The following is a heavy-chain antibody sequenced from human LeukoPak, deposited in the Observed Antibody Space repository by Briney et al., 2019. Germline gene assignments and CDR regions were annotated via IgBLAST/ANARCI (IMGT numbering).Heavy chain of an antibody. D-gene: IGHD3-22*01. CDR3: ARLKLQYYYDSSGRGGYFDY. CDR2: VIPIFGTA. Sequence: SVTVSCTASGGTFSSYAISWVRQAPGQGLEWMGGVIPIFGTANYAQKFQGRVTITADESTSTAYMELSSLRSEDTAVYYCARLKLQYYYDSSGRGGYFDYWGQGTLVTVSS. J-gene: IGHJ4*02. CDR1: GGTFSSYA. V-gene: IGHV1-69*13.